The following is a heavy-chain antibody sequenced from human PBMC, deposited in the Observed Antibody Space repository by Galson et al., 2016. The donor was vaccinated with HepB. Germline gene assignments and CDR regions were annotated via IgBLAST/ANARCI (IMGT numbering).Heavy chain of an antibody. CDR3: LLIPYNFWSGYTYYFDS. CDR2: IYYSGTT. J-gene: IGHJ4*02. CDR1: GGSISSSRHY. D-gene: IGHD3-3*01. V-gene: IGHV4-39*01. Sequence: SETLSLTCTVSGGSISSSRHYWGWIRQPPGKGPEWIGSIYYSGTTYYNPSLKSRVTISVDTSKDQFSLKLSSVTAADTAVYYCLLIPYNFWSGYTYYFDSWGQGTLVTVSS.